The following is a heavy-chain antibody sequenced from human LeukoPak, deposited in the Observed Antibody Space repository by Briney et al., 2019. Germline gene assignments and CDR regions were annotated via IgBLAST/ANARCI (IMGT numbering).Heavy chain of an antibody. V-gene: IGHV3-7*01. CDR1: GLTFSSYW. Sequence: GGSLRLSCAASGLTFSSYWMSWVRQAPGKGLEWVATIKQDGSEIYYVDSVKGRFTISRDNAKNSLYLQMSGLRAEDTAVFYCARDSYTSAIDYWGQGTLVTVSS. CDR2: IKQDGSEI. CDR3: ARDSYTSAIDY. D-gene: IGHD6-19*01. J-gene: IGHJ4*02.